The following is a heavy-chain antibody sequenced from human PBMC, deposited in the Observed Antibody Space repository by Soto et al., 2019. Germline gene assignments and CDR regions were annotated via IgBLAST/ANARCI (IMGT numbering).Heavy chain of an antibody. V-gene: IGHV4-39*01. Sequence: CLTCTVSGVSISHTSYYWGWIRQPPGKGLEWIATIYFSGSTFYNPSLKSRVTISVDTSKNQFSLELHSVTAADTAMYYCARNGSDWGKGT. J-gene: IGHJ4*02. CDR3: ARNGSD. CDR1: GVSISHTSYY. CDR2: IYFSGST.